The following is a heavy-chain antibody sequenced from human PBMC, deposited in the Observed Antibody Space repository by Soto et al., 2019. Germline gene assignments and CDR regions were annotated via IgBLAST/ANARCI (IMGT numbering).Heavy chain of an antibody. D-gene: IGHD3-16*01. CDR3: ARDGGDYYYYGMDV. J-gene: IGHJ6*02. CDR1: GFTFSSYD. CDR2: IGTAGDT. V-gene: IGHV3-13*01. Sequence: GGSLRLSCAASGFTFSSYDMHWVRQATGKGLEWVSAIGTAGDTYYPGSVKGRFTISRENAKNSLYLQMNSLRAEDTAVYYCARDGGDYYYYGMDVWGQGTTVTVSS.